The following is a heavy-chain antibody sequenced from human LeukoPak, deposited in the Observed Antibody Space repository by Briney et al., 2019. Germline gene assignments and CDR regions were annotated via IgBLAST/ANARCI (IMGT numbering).Heavy chain of an antibody. CDR3: ARSPAYYYESSGYYHY. V-gene: IGHV2-5*02. D-gene: IGHD3-22*01. Sequence: SGPTLVNPTQTLTLTCTFSGFSLSTSGVGVGWIGQPQGKALEWLALIYWDDDKRYRPSLKSRLTITKDTSKNQVVLTMTNIDPVDTGTYYCARSPAYYYESSGYYHYWGQGTLVTVSS. J-gene: IGHJ4*02. CDR2: IYWDDDK. CDR1: GFSLSTSGVG.